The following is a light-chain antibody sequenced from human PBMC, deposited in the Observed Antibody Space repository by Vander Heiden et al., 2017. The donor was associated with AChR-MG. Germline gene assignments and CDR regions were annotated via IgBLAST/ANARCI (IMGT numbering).Light chain of an antibody. CDR1: QYIENY. Sequence: EIVLTQSPDTLSLSPGERATLSCRASQYIENYLAWYQHKPGQSPRLLIYAASSRASGIPDRFSATGSGTDFALTISRLEPEDFAVYYCQQFCDTPLSFGGGTKVEIK. CDR3: QQFCDTPLS. CDR2: AAS. J-gene: IGKJ4*01. V-gene: IGKV3-20*01.